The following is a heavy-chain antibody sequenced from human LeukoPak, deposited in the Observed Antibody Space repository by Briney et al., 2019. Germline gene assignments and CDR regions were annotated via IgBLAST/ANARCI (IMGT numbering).Heavy chain of an antibody. CDR2: IYYSGST. J-gene: IGHJ3*02. CDR3: ARVGPGGQWLFYAFDI. CDR1: GGSISSYY. Sequence: SETLSLTCTVSGGSISSYYWSWIRQPPGKGLEWIGYIYYSGSTNYNPSLKSRVTISVDTSKNQFSLKLSSVTAADTAVYYCARVGPGGQWLFYAFDIWGQGTMVTVSS. V-gene: IGHV4-59*01. D-gene: IGHD6-19*01.